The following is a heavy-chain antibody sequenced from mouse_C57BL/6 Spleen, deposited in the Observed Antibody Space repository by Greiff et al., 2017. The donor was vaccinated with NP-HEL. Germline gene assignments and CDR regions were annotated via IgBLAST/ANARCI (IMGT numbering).Heavy chain of an antibody. D-gene: IGHD1-1*01. V-gene: IGHV5-17*01. J-gene: IGHJ2*01. CDR2: ISSGSSTI. CDR3: ARLRYYGSSLDY. Sequence: VQLKESGGGLVKPGGSLKLSCAASGFTFSDYGMHWVRQAPEKGLEWVAYISSGSSTIYYADTVKGRFTISRDNAKNTLFLQMTSLRSEDTAMYYCARLRYYGSSLDYWGQGTTLTVSS. CDR1: GFTFSDYG.